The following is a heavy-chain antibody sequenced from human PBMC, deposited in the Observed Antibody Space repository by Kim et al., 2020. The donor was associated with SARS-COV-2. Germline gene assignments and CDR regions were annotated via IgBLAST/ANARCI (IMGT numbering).Heavy chain of an antibody. J-gene: IGHJ6*02. CDR2: INAGNGKT. V-gene: IGHV1-3*01. D-gene: IGHD2-2*01. CDR1: GYTFTSYA. CDR3: ARDRRDIGGVPAAKEGYYYGMDG. Sequence: ASVKVSCKASGYTFTSYAMHWVRQAPGQRLEWMGWINAGNGKTKYSQKFQGRVTITWDTSASTAYMELSSLRSEDTAVYYCARDRRDIGGVPAAKEGYYYGMDGWGQGTTVTVSS.